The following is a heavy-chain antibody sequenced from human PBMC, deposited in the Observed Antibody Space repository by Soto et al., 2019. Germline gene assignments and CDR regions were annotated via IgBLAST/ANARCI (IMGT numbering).Heavy chain of an antibody. Sequence: RASVKVSCKASGYTFTSYGISWVRQAPGQGLEWMGGIIPIFGTANYAQKFQGRVTITADKSTSTAYMELSSLRSEDTAVYYCARSNDEDIVVVVAATSPGYYYGMDVWGQGTTVTVSS. V-gene: IGHV1-69*06. CDR3: ARSNDEDIVVVVAATSPGYYYGMDV. CDR1: GYTFTSYG. J-gene: IGHJ6*02. CDR2: IIPIFGTA. D-gene: IGHD2-15*01.